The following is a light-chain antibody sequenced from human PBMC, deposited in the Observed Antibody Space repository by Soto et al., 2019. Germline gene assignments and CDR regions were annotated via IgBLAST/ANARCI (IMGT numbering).Light chain of an antibody. CDR2: AAS. J-gene: IGKJ1*01. CDR3: QQSFSTPWT. Sequence: DLQMTQSPSSLSSSVGDRVIITCRSSQSITTYLNWYQQKPGKAPNLLIYAASSLQSGVPSRFSGSGSGTDFTLTISSLQPEDFATYYCQQSFSTPWTFGQGTKVEI. V-gene: IGKV1-39*01. CDR1: QSITTY.